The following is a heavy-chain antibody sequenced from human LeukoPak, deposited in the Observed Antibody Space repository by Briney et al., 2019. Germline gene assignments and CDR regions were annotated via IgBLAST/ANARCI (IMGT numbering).Heavy chain of an antibody. CDR3: ARALWGYNLIDYYYYYMDV. D-gene: IGHD5-24*01. Sequence: GGSLRLSCAASGFTFSDCYMSWIRQAPGKGLEWVSYISSSGNTIYYADSVRGRFTISRDNAKNSLYLQMNSLRAEDSAVYYCARALWGYNLIDYYYYYMDVWGKGTTVTVSS. CDR1: GFTFSDCY. CDR2: ISSSGNTI. V-gene: IGHV3-11*04. J-gene: IGHJ6*03.